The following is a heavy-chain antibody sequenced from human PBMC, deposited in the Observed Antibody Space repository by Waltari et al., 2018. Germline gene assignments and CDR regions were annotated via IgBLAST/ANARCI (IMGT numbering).Heavy chain of an antibody. CDR2: IGGGSRTYT. V-gene: IGHV3-21*03. J-gene: IGHJ5*02. D-gene: IGHD3-10*01. CDR1: GSGLGASD. CDR3: TRDLYGSGGDWFDP. Sequence: HLAESGGGLVKPGGSLRLTCTASGSGLGASDINWVRQAPGRGLEWVSSIGGGSRTYTFYADSVKGRFTISRDNAKNSLYLQMNSLRAGDSAVYYCTRDLYGSGGDWFDPWGQGTLVSVSS.